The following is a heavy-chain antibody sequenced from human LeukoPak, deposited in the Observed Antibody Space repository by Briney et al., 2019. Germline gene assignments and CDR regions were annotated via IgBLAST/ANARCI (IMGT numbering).Heavy chain of an antibody. D-gene: IGHD2-15*01. Sequence: PGGSLRLSCAASGFTFSSYAMSWVRQAPGKGLEWVSAISGSGGSTYYADSVKGRFTISRDNSKNTLYLQMNSLRAEDTAVYYCAKGNEQYCSGGSCYPFDYWGQGTLVTVSS. V-gene: IGHV3-23*01. CDR2: ISGSGGST. J-gene: IGHJ4*02. CDR1: GFTFSSYA. CDR3: AKGNEQYCSGGSCYPFDY.